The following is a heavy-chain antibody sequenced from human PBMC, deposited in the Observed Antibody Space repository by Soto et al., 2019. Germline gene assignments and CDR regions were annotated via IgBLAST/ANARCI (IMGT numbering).Heavy chain of an antibody. CDR3: ERHPSEFWFDH. J-gene: IGHJ5*02. D-gene: IGHD6-19*01. CDR1: GVSISRISYC. CDR2: IYYSGST. V-gene: IGHV4-39*01. Sequence: QLQLQESGPGLVKPSETLSLTCSVSGVSISRISYCWGWILQPPGKGPEWIGRIYYSGSTYYNPSLRSRVSVSFVRSRRQCCLQLCSGSAADSAVYYGERHPSEFWFDHWGQGTLVTVSS.